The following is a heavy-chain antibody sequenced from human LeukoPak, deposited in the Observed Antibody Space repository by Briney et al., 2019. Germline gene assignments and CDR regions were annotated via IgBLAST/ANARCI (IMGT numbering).Heavy chain of an antibody. V-gene: IGHV1-69*13. J-gene: IGHJ5*02. CDR1: GGTFSSYA. CDR3: ARVAAAGTPETWFDP. CDR2: IIPIFGTA. D-gene: IGHD6-13*01. Sequence: SVKVSCKASGGTFSSYAISWVRQAPGQGLEWMGGIIPIFGTANYAQKFQGRVTITADESTSTAYMELSSLRSEDTAVYYCARVAAAGTPETWFDPWGQGTLVTVSS.